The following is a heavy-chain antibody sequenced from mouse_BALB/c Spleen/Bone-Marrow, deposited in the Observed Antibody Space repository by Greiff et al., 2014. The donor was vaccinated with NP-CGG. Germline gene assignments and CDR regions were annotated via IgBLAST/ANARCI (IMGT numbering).Heavy chain of an antibody. D-gene: IGHD2-14*01. V-gene: IGHV1S130*01. Sequence: QVQLQQPGSVLVRPGASVKLSCKASGYTFTSSWMHWAKQRPGQGLEWIGDIHPNSGNTTYNEKFRGKATLTLDTSSNTAYVDLSSLTSEDSAVYYCARSYRFWYFDVWAQGPRSPSPQ. CDR3: ARSYRFWYFDV. CDR2: IHPNSGNT. J-gene: IGHJ1*01. CDR1: GYTFTSSW.